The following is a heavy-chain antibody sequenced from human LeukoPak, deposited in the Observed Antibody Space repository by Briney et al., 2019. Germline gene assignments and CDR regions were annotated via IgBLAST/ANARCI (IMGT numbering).Heavy chain of an antibody. V-gene: IGHV3-23*01. Sequence: GGSLRLSCAASGFNFITAAMTWVRQAPGKGLEWVSLIGSSGGSTYYADSVKGRLTISRDNFNHTLSLQMNSLRVEDTAIYYCVKDIQLSTWGLGTMVTVSS. D-gene: IGHD5-24*01. J-gene: IGHJ3*01. CDR2: IGSSGGST. CDR3: VKDIQLST. CDR1: GFNFITAA.